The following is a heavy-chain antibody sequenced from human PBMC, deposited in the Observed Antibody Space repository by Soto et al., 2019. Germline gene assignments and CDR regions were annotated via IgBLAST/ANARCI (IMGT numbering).Heavy chain of an antibody. CDR3: AKHESNGGWSLDSVPAWYEHDSRGSACDN. V-gene: IGHV4-30-4*01. J-gene: IGHJ4*02. Sequence: TLSLTCTVSGGSISSGDYYWSWIRQPPGKGLEWIGYIYYSGSTYYNPSLKSRVTISVDTSKNQFSLKLSSVTAADTAVYYCAKHESNGGWSLDSVPAWYEHDSRGSACDNGGQEPRVTVPS. CDR1: GGSISSGDYY. D-gene: IGHD3-22*01. CDR2: IYYSGST.